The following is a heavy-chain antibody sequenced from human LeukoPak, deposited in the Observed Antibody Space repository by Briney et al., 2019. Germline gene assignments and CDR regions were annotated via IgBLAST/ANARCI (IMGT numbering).Heavy chain of an antibody. CDR2: IIPIFGTA. CDR1: GGTFSSYA. J-gene: IGHJ6*03. CDR3: ARDVRVVVPAAIGYYYYYYMDV. D-gene: IGHD2-2*01. Sequence: SVKVSCKASGGTFSSYAISWVRQAPGQGLEWMGGIIPIFGTANYAQKLQGRVTITADESTSTAYMELSSLRSEDTAVYYCARDVRVVVPAAIGYYYYYYMDVWGKGTTVTVSS. V-gene: IGHV1-69*13.